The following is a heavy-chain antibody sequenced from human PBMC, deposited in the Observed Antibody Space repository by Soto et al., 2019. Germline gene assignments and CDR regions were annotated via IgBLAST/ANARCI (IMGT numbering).Heavy chain of an antibody. D-gene: IGHD2-2*01. CDR3: ARDTPPGSCSSTSCPNLGGNWFDP. J-gene: IGHJ5*02. CDR1: GYTFTSYG. Sequence: ASVKVSCKASGYTFTSYGISWVRQAPGQGLEWMGWISAYNGNTNYAQKLQGRVTMTTDTSTSTAYMELRSLRSDDTAVYYCARDTPPGSCSSTSCPNLGGNWFDPWG. CDR2: ISAYNGNT. V-gene: IGHV1-18*01.